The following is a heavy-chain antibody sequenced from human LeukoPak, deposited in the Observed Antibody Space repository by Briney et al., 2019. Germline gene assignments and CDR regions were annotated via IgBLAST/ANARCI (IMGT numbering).Heavy chain of an antibody. V-gene: IGHV3-7*03. Sequence: GGSLRLSCTASGFTFRSYWMSWVRQAPGKGLEWVANIKQDESEKYYVDSVKGRFTISRDNAKKSLSLQMNSLTPEDTAVYYCARANPRAGLRGGDFDYWGQGTLVTVSS. CDR2: IKQDESEK. CDR1: GFTFRSYW. CDR3: ARANPRAGLRGGDFDY. J-gene: IGHJ4*02. D-gene: IGHD2-21*01.